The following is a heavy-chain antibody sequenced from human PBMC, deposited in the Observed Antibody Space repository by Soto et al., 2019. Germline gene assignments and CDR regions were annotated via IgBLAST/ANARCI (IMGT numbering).Heavy chain of an antibody. Sequence: VQLQHWGAGLLKPSETLSLTCAVYGGSFSGYYWRWIRPTPRKGLEWIGEINHDGGSNYDASLNDRVSISLDTSKNQFTLRLTSVTAADTAVYYCARGTWDLRFDPWGQGTPVTVSS. CDR2: INHDGGS. CDR3: ARGTWDLRFDP. CDR1: GGSFSGYY. D-gene: IGHD1-26*01. J-gene: IGHJ5*02. V-gene: IGHV4-34*01.